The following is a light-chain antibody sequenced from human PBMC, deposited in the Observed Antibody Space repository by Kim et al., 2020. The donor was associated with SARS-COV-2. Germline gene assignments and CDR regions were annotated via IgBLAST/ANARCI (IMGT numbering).Light chain of an antibody. CDR3: QQTYSSPSST. CDR1: QSLSTY. CDR2: AAS. Sequence: ASVGDRVIITCRASQSLSTYLNWYQQNPGKAPKLLIYAASSLQSGVPSRFSGGGSGTDFTLTISSLQPEDFATYYCQQTYSSPSSTFGQGTKLEI. V-gene: IGKV1-39*01. J-gene: IGKJ2*01.